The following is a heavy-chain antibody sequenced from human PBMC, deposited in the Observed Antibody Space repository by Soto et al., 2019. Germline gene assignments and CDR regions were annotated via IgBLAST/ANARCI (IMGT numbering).Heavy chain of an antibody. D-gene: IGHD3-22*01. CDR3: ARGYYDGSGHYWVIDY. CDR2: ISSSSSII. V-gene: IGHV3-48*01. J-gene: IGHJ4*02. Sequence: PGGSLRLSCAASGFTFSSYSMNWVRQAPGKGLEWVSYISSSSSIIYYADSVKGRFTISRDNAKNSLYLQMNSLRAEDTAVYYCARGYYDGSGHYWVIDYWGQGTLVTVSS. CDR1: GFTFSSYS.